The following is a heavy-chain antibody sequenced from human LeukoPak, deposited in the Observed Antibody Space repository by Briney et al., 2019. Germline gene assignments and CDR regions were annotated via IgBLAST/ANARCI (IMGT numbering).Heavy chain of an antibody. V-gene: IGHV1-69*13. J-gene: IGHJ5*02. Sequence: SVKVSCKASGGTFSSYAISWVRQAPGQGLEWMGGIIPIFGTANYAQKFQGRVTITADESTSTAYMELSSLRSEDTAVYYCARAYPEGIVVVPAAIYRFDPWGQGTLVTVSS. CDR2: IIPIFGTA. CDR3: ARAYPEGIVVVPAAIYRFDP. CDR1: GGTFSSYA. D-gene: IGHD2-2*01.